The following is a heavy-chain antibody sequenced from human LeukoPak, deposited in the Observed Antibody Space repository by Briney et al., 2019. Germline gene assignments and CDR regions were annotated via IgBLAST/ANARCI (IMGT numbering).Heavy chain of an antibody. D-gene: IGHD5-24*01. CDR1: GFTFSSSW. V-gene: IGHV3-7*01. Sequence: AGGSLSLSCAASGFTFSSSWMSWVRQAPGKGLEWVANINEDGSAKYYVDSVKGRFTISRDNAKRSLDLQVNSLRAEDTAVYYCTRSRRDGNDYWGQGTLVTVSS. J-gene: IGHJ4*02. CDR2: INEDGSAK. CDR3: TRSRRDGNDY.